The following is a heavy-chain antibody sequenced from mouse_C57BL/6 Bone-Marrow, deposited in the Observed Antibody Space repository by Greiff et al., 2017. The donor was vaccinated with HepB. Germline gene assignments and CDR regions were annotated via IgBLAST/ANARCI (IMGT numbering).Heavy chain of an antibody. CDR3: ASLTGTFGYFDV. CDR2: IDPANGNT. J-gene: IGHJ1*03. V-gene: IGHV14-3*01. CDR1: GFNIKNTY. Sequence: EVKLLESVAELVRPGASVKLSCTASGFNIKNTYMHWVKQRPEQGLEWIGRIDPANGNTKYAPKFQGKATITADTSSNTAYLQLSSLTSEDTAIYYCASLTGTFGYFDVWGTGTTVTVSS. D-gene: IGHD4-1*01.